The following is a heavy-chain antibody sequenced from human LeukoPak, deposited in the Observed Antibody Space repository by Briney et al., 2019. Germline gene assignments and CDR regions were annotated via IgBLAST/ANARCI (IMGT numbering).Heavy chain of an antibody. CDR1: GLTPSSCG. Sequence: GGSLRLSCAASGLTPSSCGMSWVRQAPGKGLEWVSAISGSGGSTYYADSVKGRFTISRDNSKNTLYLQMNSLRAEDTAVYYCAKAYDFWSGSPTFDYWGQGTLVTVSS. CDR2: ISGSGGST. J-gene: IGHJ4*02. D-gene: IGHD3-3*01. CDR3: AKAYDFWSGSPTFDY. V-gene: IGHV3-23*01.